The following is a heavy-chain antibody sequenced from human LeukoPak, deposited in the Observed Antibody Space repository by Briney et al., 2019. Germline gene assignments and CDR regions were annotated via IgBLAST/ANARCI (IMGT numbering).Heavy chain of an antibody. Sequence: SETLSLTCAVYVGSFSGYYWSWIRQPPGKGLEWIGEINHSGSTNYNSSLKSRVTISVDTSKNQFSLKLSSVTAADTAVYYCARGYYGSGSHCCHMDVWGRGTTITVS. CDR1: VGSFSGYY. J-gene: IGHJ6*03. CDR2: INHSGST. D-gene: IGHD3-10*01. V-gene: IGHV4-34*01. CDR3: ARGYYGSGSHCCHMDV.